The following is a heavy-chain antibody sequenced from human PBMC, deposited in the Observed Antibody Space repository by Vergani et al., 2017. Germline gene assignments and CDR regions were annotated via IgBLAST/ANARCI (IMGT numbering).Heavy chain of an antibody. V-gene: IGHV3-23*01. Sequence: EVQLLESGGNLVQPGGSLRLSCAASGFTFTNFAMTWVRQAPGEGLEWVSGISGSGGFTYYADSVKGRFTISRDNSKNTMFLQMNNLRAEDTAVYYCAKAERAVLDYWGQGTLVTVSS. D-gene: IGHD6-19*01. J-gene: IGHJ4*02. CDR1: GFTFTNFA. CDR2: ISGSGGFT. CDR3: AKAERAVLDY.